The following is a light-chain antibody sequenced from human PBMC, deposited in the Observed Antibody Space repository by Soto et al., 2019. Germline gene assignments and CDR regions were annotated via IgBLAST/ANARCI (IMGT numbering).Light chain of an antibody. CDR1: SGSIASNY. J-gene: IGLJ3*02. CDR2: EDN. Sequence: NFMLTQPHSVSASPGKTVIISCTRSSGSIASNYVQWYQQRPGSSPTTVIYEDNQRPSGVPDRFSGSIDSSSNSASLTISGLETEDEADYFCQSYDATNQVFGGGTTLTVL. CDR3: QSYDATNQV. V-gene: IGLV6-57*01.